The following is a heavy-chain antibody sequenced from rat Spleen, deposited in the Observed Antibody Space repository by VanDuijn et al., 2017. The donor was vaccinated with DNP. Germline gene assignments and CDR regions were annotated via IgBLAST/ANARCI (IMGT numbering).Heavy chain of an antibody. Sequence: EVQLVESGGVLVQPGRSLKLSCAASGFIFSDYNMAWVRQAPRKGLEWVATISYDGSGTYYRESVKGRFTISRDNAKSTLFLQMDSLRSEDTATYYCARPDYWGQGVMVTVSS. V-gene: IGHV5-7*01. CDR3: ARPDY. CDR1: GFIFSDYN. J-gene: IGHJ2*01. CDR2: ISYDGSGT.